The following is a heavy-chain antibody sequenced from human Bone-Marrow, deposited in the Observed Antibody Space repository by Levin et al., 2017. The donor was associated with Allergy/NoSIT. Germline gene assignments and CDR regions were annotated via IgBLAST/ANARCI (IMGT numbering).Heavy chain of an antibody. CDR2: INGDGSST. Sequence: GGSLRLSCAASGFTFSSFWMHWVRQAPGKGLVWVSRINGDGSSTAYADSVKGRFTMSRDNAKNTLYLQTNSLRVEDTAVYYCARGFHYGMDVWGQGTTVTVSS. CDR3: ARGFHYGMDV. CDR1: GFTFSSFW. J-gene: IGHJ6*02. V-gene: IGHV3-74*01.